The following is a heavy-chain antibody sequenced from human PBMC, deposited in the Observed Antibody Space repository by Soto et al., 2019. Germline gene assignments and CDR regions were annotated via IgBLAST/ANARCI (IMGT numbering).Heavy chain of an antibody. CDR2: IYYSGST. J-gene: IGHJ3*02. D-gene: IGHD4-17*01. Sequence: TVCQTCTVSGGAISSGSYYWSWIRQHPGKGLEWIGYIYYSGSTYYNPSLKSRVTISVDTSKNQFSLKLSSVTAADTAVYYCASTPATVTTDAFDIWGQGTMVTVSS. V-gene: IGHV4-31*03. CDR3: ASTPATVTTDAFDI. CDR1: GGAISSGSYY.